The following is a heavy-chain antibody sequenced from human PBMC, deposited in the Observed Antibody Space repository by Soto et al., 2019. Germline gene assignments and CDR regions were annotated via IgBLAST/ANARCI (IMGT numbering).Heavy chain of an antibody. D-gene: IGHD3-22*01. V-gene: IGHV4-30-4*01. CDR2: IYYSGST. CDR1: GGSISSGDYY. J-gene: IGHJ4*02. CDR3: ARVYYYYDRRATFVY. Sequence: SETLSLTCTVSGGSISSGDYYWSWIRQPPGKGLEWIGHIYYSGSTYYNPSLKSRVTISVDTSKNQFSLKLSSVTAADTAVYYCARVYYYYDRRATFVYWGQGPLVNVFS.